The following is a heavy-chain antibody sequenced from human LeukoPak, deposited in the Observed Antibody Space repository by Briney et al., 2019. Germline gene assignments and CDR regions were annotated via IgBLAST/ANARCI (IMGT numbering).Heavy chain of an antibody. Sequence: ASVKVSCKASGYTFTGDYMHWVRQAPGQGPEWMGIINPSGGSTSYAQKFQGRVTMTRDTSTSTAYMELRSLRSDDTAVYYCARGPGGRSGFHPLEDHYYYYYMDVWGKGTTVTVSS. CDR3: ARGPGGRSGFHPLEDHYYYYYMDV. V-gene: IGHV1-46*01. CDR2: INPSGGST. J-gene: IGHJ6*03. D-gene: IGHD3-22*01. CDR1: GYTFTGDY.